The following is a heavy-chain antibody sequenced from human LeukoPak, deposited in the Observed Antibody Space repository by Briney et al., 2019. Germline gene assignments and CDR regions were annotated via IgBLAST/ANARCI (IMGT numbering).Heavy chain of an antibody. CDR3: ARAPVRRYDILTGYFGAFDI. J-gene: IGHJ3*02. Sequence: ASVKVSCKASGYTFTSYYMHWVRQAPGQGLEWMGIINPSGGSTSYAQKFQGRVTMTRDTSTSTVYMELSSLRSEDTAVYYCARAPVRRYDILTGYFGAFDIWGQGTMVTVSS. D-gene: IGHD3-9*01. CDR1: GYTFTSYY. V-gene: IGHV1-46*03. CDR2: INPSGGST.